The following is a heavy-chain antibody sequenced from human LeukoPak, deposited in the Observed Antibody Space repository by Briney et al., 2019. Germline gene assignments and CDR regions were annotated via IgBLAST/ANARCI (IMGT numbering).Heavy chain of an antibody. CDR3: ATGSFAIATGTFDS. CDR2: FDPNEDAT. Sequence: ASVKVSCKVSGHSLRRLTMIWMRQSPGKGLELMGGFDPNEDATIYAQKFQGRVTMTEDTSSDTAYMDLASLTSEDTAMYYCATGSFAIATGTFDSWGQGTLVTVSS. D-gene: IGHD6-13*01. V-gene: IGHV1-24*01. J-gene: IGHJ4*02. CDR1: GHSLRRLT.